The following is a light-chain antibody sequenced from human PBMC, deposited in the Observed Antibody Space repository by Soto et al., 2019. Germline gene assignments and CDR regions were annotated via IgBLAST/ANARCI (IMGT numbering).Light chain of an antibody. CDR1: QSLSYSSNNKNY. J-gene: IGKJ5*01. V-gene: IGKV4-1*01. Sequence: DILMTQSPDSLAVSLGGRATINCKSSQSLSYSSNNKNYLAWYQQKPGKAPKLLIYTASTLQSGVPSRFSGSESGTDFTLTISSLQPEDFATYYCQQLNSYPITFGQGTRLEIK. CDR2: TAS. CDR3: QQLNSYPIT.